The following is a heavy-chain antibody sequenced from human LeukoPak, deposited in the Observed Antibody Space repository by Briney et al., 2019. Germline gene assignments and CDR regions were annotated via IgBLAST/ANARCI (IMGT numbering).Heavy chain of an antibody. Sequence: GGSLRLSCAASGFTFSTYAMGWVRQAPGKGLEWVSAISSSGDNTYYADSVKGQFTISRDNSKNTVDLQMNSLRAEDTAMYHCAKVKALDAVASYFDYWGQGTLVTVSS. V-gene: IGHV3-23*01. CDR3: AKVKALDAVASYFDY. D-gene: IGHD2-8*01. J-gene: IGHJ4*02. CDR2: ISSSGDNT. CDR1: GFTFSTYA.